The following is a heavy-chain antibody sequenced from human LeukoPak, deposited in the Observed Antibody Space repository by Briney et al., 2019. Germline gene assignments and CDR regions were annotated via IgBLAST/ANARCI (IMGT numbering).Heavy chain of an antibody. CDR1: GFTFSSYG. D-gene: IGHD3-16*02. CDR2: ISYDGSNK. CDR3: ANFYDYVWGSYRTIPHDY. J-gene: IGHJ4*02. Sequence: PGGSLRLSCAASGFTFSSYGMHWVRQAPGKGLEWVAVISYDGSNKYYADSVKGRFTISRDNSKNTLYLQMNSLRAEDTAVYYCANFYDYVWGSYRTIPHDYWGQGTLVTVSS. V-gene: IGHV3-30*18.